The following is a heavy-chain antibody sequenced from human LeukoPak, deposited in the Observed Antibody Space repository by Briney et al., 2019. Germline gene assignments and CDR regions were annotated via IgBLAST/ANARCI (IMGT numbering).Heavy chain of an antibody. J-gene: IGHJ5*02. V-gene: IGHV1-2*02. CDR2: TNPNSGGT. Sequence: ASVKVSCNASGYTFTGYYMHWVRQAPGQGLEWMGWTNPNSGGTNYAQKFQGRVTMTRDTSISTAYMELSRLRSDDTAVYYCARVIGDYDFWSGYYWFDPWGQGTLVTVSS. CDR1: GYTFTGYY. D-gene: IGHD3-3*01. CDR3: ARVIGDYDFWSGYYWFDP.